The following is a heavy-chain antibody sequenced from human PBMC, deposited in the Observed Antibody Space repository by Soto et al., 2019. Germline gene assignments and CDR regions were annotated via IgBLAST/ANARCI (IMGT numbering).Heavy chain of an antibody. V-gene: IGHV4-59*01. J-gene: IGHJ6*01. CDR2: IFYSGST. CDR3: ATQTGLYYY. Sequence: QVQLQESGPGLVKPSETLSLTCTVSGGSINAFFWSWVRQPPGKGLESIGYIFYSGSTNYNPSLKSRVTISLDTAKTQFSLNLTSVTAADTAVYYRATQTGLYYY. CDR1: GGSINAFF.